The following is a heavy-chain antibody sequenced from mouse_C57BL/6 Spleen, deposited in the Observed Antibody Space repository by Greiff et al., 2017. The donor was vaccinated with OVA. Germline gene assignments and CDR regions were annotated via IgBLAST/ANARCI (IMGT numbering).Heavy chain of an antibody. CDR3: ARENYGSSSYWYFDV. J-gene: IGHJ1*03. CDR2: IYPGSGST. V-gene: IGHV1-55*01. D-gene: IGHD1-1*01. Sequence: VQLQQSGAELVKPGASVKMSCKASGYTFTSYWITWVKQRPGQGLEWIGDIYPGSGSTNYNEKFKSKATLTVDTSSSTAYMQLSSLTSEESAVYYCARENYGSSSYWYFDVWGTGTTVTVSS. CDR1: GYTFTSYW.